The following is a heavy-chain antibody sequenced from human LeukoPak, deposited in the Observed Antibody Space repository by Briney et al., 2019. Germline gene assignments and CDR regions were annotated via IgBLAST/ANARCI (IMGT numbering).Heavy chain of an antibody. V-gene: IGHV4-31*03. D-gene: IGHD1-14*01. CDR1: GGSIRSSYYY. CDR3: ARLHGIIDY. CDR2: IYYSGST. Sequence: PSETLSLTCTVSGGSIRSSYYYWGWIRQHPGKGLEWIGYIYYSGSTYYNPSLKSRVTISVDTSKNQFSLKLSSVTAADTAVYYCARLHGIIDYWGQGTLVTVSS. J-gene: IGHJ4*02.